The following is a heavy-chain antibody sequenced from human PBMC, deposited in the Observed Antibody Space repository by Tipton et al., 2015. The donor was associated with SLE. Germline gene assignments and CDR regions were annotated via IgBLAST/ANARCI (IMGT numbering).Heavy chain of an antibody. D-gene: IGHD5-12*01. V-gene: IGHV4-61*09. CDR3: ARAGYSGYDFDY. J-gene: IGHJ4*02. Sequence: TLSLTCTVSGGSISSGSYYWSWIRQPAGKGLEWIGHIYTSGSTNYNPSLKSRVTISVDTSKNQFSLKLSSVTAADTAVYYCARAGYSGYDFDYWGQGTLVTVSS. CDR1: GGSISSGSYY. CDR2: IYTSGST.